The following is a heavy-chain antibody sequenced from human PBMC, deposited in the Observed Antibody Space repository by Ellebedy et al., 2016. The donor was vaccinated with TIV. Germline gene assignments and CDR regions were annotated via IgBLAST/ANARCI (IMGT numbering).Heavy chain of an antibody. Sequence: KVSCKGSGYRFSNYWIGWVRQRPGKGLEGMGIIYPRDSKTQYSPAFQGQVTISADTSISTAYLQWSRLRASYTATYYCVRPRLMGIQQDAFDMWGRGTTVTVSS. J-gene: IGHJ3*02. CDR1: GYRFSNYW. CDR3: VRPRLMGIQQDAFDM. D-gene: IGHD6-13*01. CDR2: IYPRDSKT. V-gene: IGHV5-51*01.